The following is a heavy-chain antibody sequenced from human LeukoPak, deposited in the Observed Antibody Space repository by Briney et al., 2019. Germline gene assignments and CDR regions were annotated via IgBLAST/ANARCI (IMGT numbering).Heavy chain of an antibody. D-gene: IGHD3-22*01. Sequence: SETLSLTCTVSGGSISSSSYYWGWIRQPPGKGLEWIGSIYYSGSTYYNPSLKSRVTISVDTSKNQFSLKLSSVTAADTAVYYCARARNPYYYDSSGYYSGSDYWGQGTLVTVSS. CDR1: GGSISSSSYY. J-gene: IGHJ4*02. CDR3: ARARNPYYYDSSGYYSGSDY. CDR2: IYYSGST. V-gene: IGHV4-39*07.